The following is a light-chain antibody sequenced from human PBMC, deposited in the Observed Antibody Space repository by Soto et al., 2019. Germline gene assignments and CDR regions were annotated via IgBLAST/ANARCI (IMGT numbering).Light chain of an antibody. J-gene: IGKJ1*01. CDR2: WAS. Sequence: DIVMTQSPDSLAVSLGERATINCKSSQSVLYSSNNENSLAWYQQKPGQPLKLLLYWASTRESGVPDRLSGSGSGTDFTLTISSLQAEDVAVYYCQQYCSTPPTFGQGTKVELK. CDR3: QQYCSTPPT. CDR1: QSVLYSSNNENS. V-gene: IGKV4-1*01.